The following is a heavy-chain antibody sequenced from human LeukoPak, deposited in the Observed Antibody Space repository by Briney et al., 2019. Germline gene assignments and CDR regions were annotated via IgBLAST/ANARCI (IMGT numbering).Heavy chain of an antibody. V-gene: IGHV3-9*01. D-gene: IGHD1-14*01. CDR3: IKGGAYHLGDAFDI. J-gene: IGHJ3*02. CDR2: ISWNSGSI. CDR1: GFTFDDYA. Sequence: PGGSLRLSCAASGFTFDDYAMHWVRQAPGKGLEWVSGISWNSGSIGYADSVKGRFTISRDNAKNSLYLQMNSLRAEDTALYYCIKGGAYHLGDAFDIWGQGTMVTVSS.